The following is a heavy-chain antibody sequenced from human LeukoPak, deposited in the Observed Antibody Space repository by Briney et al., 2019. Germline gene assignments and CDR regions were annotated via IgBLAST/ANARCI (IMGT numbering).Heavy chain of an antibody. Sequence: SETLSLTCTVSGGSISSYYWSWIRQPPGKGLEWIGEINHSGSTNYNPSLKSRVTISVDTSKNQFSLKLSSVTAADTAVYYCARDYSSGWYSDAFDIWGQGTMVTVSS. J-gene: IGHJ3*02. D-gene: IGHD6-19*01. CDR2: INHSGST. V-gene: IGHV4-34*01. CDR3: ARDYSSGWYSDAFDI. CDR1: GGSISSYY.